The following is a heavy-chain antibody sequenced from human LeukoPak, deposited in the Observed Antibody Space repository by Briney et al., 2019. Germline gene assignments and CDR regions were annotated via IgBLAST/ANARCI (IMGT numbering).Heavy chain of an antibody. Sequence: SETLSLTCTVSGGGSINGHYWSWIGQPPGKGLEGIGFVSYAGRTKYNPSLQRGVTISVATSENNFSLKLTSVTTADTAVYYCARLLDDDSSGDPDTFDMWGQGTVVIVSS. CDR2: VSYAGRT. D-gene: IGHD3-22*01. CDR3: ARLLDDDSSGDPDTFDM. CDR1: GGGSINGHY. V-gene: IGHV4-59*11. J-gene: IGHJ3*02.